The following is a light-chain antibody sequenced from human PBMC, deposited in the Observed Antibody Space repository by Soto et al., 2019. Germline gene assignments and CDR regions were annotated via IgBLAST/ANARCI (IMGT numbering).Light chain of an antibody. J-gene: IGLJ1*01. CDR1: STDVGSYNL. CDR3: CLYIGATTYV. CDR2: EGS. V-gene: IGLV2-23*01. Sequence: QSALTQPASVSGSPGQSITISCTGTSTDVGSYNLVSWYQHHPDKAPKLMIYEGSKRPSGLSNRFSGSKSGNKASLTISGLQAEDEADYYCCLYIGATTYVFGTGTKVTVL.